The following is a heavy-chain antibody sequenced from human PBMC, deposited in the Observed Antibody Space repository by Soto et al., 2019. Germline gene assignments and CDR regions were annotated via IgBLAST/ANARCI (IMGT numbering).Heavy chain of an antibody. V-gene: IGHV1-18*04. CDR3: ARDREMSSGYYYYYGRDV. D-gene: IGHD3-22*01. J-gene: IGHJ6*02. Sequence: AASVKVSCKASGYTFTSYGISWVRQAPGQGLEWMGWISAYNGNTNYAQKLQGRVTMTTDTSTSTAYMELRSLRSDDTAVYYCARDREMSSGYYYYYGRDVWGQGTPVTVSS. CDR2: ISAYNGNT. CDR1: GYTFTSYG.